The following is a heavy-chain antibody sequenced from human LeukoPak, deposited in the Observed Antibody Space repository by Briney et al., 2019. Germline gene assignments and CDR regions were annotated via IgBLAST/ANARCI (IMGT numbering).Heavy chain of an antibody. CDR1: GGSISVTPYY. D-gene: IGHD3-3*01. Sequence: RTSETLSLTCAISGGSISVTPYYWGWIRQPPGKGLEWIGSIYYSGSTYYNPSLKSRLTISVDTSKSQFSLKLTSVTAADTAVYYCARASTIFGHFAYWGRGTLVTVSS. V-gene: IGHV4-39*07. CDR2: IYYSGST. CDR3: ARASTIFGHFAY. J-gene: IGHJ4*02.